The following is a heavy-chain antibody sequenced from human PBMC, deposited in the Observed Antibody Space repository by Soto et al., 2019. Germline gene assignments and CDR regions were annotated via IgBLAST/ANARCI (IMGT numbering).Heavy chain of an antibody. Sequence: PXESLTISCKGLGYSFSSYWISLVRQMRGKALEWMGKIDPSDSHANYSPSFQGHVTISADKSISTAYLQWSSLKASDTAMYYCARGRGRNYYYGMDVWGQGATVTVSS. CDR1: GYSFSSYW. CDR3: ARGRGRNYYYGMDV. D-gene: IGHD1-26*01. V-gene: IGHV5-10-1*01. CDR2: IDPSDSHA. J-gene: IGHJ6*02.